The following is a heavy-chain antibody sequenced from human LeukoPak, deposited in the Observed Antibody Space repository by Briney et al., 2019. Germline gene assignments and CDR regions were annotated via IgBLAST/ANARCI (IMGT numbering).Heavy chain of an antibody. V-gene: IGHV4-4*07. Sequence: SETLSLTCTVSGGSISSYYWSWIRQPAGKGLEWIGRIYTSGSTNYNPSLKSRVTMSVDTSKNQFSLKLSSVTAADTAVYYCAREFPDCSSTSCSQYYYHYMDVWGKGTTVTVSS. CDR3: AREFPDCSSTSCSQYYYHYMDV. CDR2: IYTSGST. J-gene: IGHJ6*03. CDR1: GGSISSYY. D-gene: IGHD2-2*01.